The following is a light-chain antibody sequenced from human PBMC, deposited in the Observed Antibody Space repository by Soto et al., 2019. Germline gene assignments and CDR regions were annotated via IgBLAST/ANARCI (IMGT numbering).Light chain of an antibody. CDR3: LQDYDYPRT. Sequence: AVQMTQSPSSLSASVGDRVTITCRASQGIRDELGWYQQKAGKAPNRLISAASRLQSGVPSRFSGRGSGTDFTLTISSLQPEDFATYYCLQDYDYPRTFGQGTKVAIK. CDR1: QGIRDE. CDR2: AAS. J-gene: IGKJ1*01. V-gene: IGKV1-6*01.